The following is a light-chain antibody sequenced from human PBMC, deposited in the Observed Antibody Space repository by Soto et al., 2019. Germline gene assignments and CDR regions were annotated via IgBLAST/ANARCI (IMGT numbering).Light chain of an antibody. Sequence: DIVMTQSPDSLAVSLGERATINCKSSQTVLYSSNNKNYLAWYHQKPGQPPKLLIYWASTRQSGVHDRFSGSGSGTDFTITISSLQAEDVAVYYCQQYYSTPLTFGGGTTVELK. J-gene: IGKJ4*01. V-gene: IGKV4-1*01. CDR1: QTVLYSSNNKNY. CDR2: WAS. CDR3: QQYYSTPLT.